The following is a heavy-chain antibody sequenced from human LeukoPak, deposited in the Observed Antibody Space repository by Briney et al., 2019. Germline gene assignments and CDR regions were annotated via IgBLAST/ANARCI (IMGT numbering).Heavy chain of an antibody. V-gene: IGHV3-23*01. J-gene: IGHJ4*02. CDR2: ISDSGGTT. Sequence: GESLRLSCAASGFTFSSYAMSWVRRAPGKGLEWVSGISDSGGTTYYADSVKGGFTISRDNSKNPMYLQMNSLRAEDTAVYYCAKRPYSSGYYHFDYWGQGTLVTVSS. CDR1: GFTFSSYA. D-gene: IGHD3-22*01. CDR3: AKRPYSSGYYHFDY.